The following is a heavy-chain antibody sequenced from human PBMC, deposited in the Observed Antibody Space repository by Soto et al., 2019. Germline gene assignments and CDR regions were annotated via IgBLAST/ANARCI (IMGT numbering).Heavy chain of an antibody. D-gene: IGHD4-17*01. J-gene: IGHJ4*02. CDR2: AHLSGRT. CDR3: ARSEATVLDY. CDR1: GGSMSSSNW. Sequence: QVQLQESGPGLVKPLGTLSLNCTVSGGSMSSSNWWNWVRQPPGKGLEWIGEAHLSGRTNYNPSLHSRVPLSVDTSKNQFSLTLRSVTAADTAVYYCARSEATVLDYWGQGTLVTVSS. V-gene: IGHV4-4*02.